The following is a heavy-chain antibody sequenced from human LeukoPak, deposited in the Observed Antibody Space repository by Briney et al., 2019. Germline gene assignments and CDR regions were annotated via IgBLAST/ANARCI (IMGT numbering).Heavy chain of an antibody. CDR3: ARTVGVQPLDY. J-gene: IGHJ4*02. V-gene: IGHV4-39*01. CDR1: GGSINSTTHL. D-gene: IGHD3-10*01. Sequence: PSETLSLTCTVSGGSINSTTHLWAWIRQPPGKGLEWMGSIHYSGSTYSNPSLKSRVTISVDTSKNQFSLKMSSVTAADTAVYYCARTVGVQPLDYWGQGIMVTVSS. CDR2: IHYSGST.